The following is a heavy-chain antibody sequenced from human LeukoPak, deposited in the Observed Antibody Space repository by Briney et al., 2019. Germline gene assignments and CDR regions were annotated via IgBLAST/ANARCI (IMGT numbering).Heavy chain of an antibody. CDR1: GYSFTSYW. V-gene: IGHV5-10-1*01. CDR3: ALTFYHDSSGYHPFDY. CDR2: IDPSDSYT. Sequence: GESLKISCKGSGYSFTSYWISWVRQMPGKGLEWMGRIDPSDSYTNYSPSFQGHVTISADKSISTAYLQWSSLKASDTAMYYCALTFYHDSSGYHPFDYWGQGTLVTVSS. J-gene: IGHJ4*02. D-gene: IGHD3-22*01.